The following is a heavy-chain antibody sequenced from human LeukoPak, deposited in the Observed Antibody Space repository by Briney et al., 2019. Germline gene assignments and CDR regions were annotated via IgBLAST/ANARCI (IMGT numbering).Heavy chain of an antibody. J-gene: IGHJ4*02. CDR2: ISGSGGST. D-gene: IGHD2-2*02. CDR3: AKEIAFCNSSTCYKPNDY. Sequence: PGGSLRLSCAASGSTFTTYAMSWVRQAPGKGLEWVSTISGSGGSTDYADSVKGRFTISRDNSKNTLYLQMNSLRVEDTAVYYCAKEIAFCNSSTCYKPNDYWGQGTLVTVSS. CDR1: GSTFTTYA. V-gene: IGHV3-23*01.